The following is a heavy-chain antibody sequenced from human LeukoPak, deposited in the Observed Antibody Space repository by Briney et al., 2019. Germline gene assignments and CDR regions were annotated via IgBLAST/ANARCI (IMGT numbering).Heavy chain of an antibody. CDR3: ARVIYCSGGSCYSPYYYGMDV. J-gene: IGHJ6*02. V-gene: IGHV4-34*01. CDR2: INHSGST. Sequence: PSETLSLTCAVYGGSFSGYYWSWIRQPPGKGLEWIGEINHSGSTNYNPSLKSRVTISVGTSKNQFSLKLSSVTAADTAVYYCARVIYCSGGSCYSPYYYGMDVWGQGTTVTVSS. D-gene: IGHD2-15*01. CDR1: GGSFSGYY.